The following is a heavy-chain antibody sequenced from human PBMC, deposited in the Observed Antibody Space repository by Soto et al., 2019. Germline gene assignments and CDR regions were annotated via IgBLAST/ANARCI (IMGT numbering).Heavy chain of an antibody. D-gene: IGHD1-26*01. CDR1: GYSFTSYW. CDR2: IYPGDSDT. Sequence: GESLKISCKASGYSFTSYWIGWVRQMPGKGLEWMGIIYPGDSDTRYSPSFQGQVTISADKSISTAYLQWSSLKASDTAMYYCAAYSGSFYYGMDVWGQGSTVTVSS. CDR3: AAYSGSFYYGMDV. J-gene: IGHJ6*02. V-gene: IGHV5-51*01.